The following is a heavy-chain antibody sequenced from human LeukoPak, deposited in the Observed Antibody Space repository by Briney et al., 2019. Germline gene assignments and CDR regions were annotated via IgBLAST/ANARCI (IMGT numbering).Heavy chain of an antibody. Sequence: HPGGSLRLSCAASGFTFDDYAMHWVRQAPGKGLEWVSGISWNSGSIGYADSVKGRFTISRDNAKNSLYLQMNSLRAEDTALYYCAKDISQAGALLPTYFDYWGQGTLVTVSS. D-gene: IGHD2-15*01. V-gene: IGHV3-9*01. CDR3: AKDISQAGALLPTYFDY. J-gene: IGHJ4*02. CDR1: GFTFDDYA. CDR2: ISWNSGSI.